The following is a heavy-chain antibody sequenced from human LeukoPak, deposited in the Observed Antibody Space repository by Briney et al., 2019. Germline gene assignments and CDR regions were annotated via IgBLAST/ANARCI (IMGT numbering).Heavy chain of an antibody. D-gene: IGHD6-19*01. Sequence: SETLSLTCAVYGGSFSGYYWSWIRQPPGKVLEWIGEINHSGSTNYNPSLKSRVTISVDTSKNQFSLKLSSVTAADTAVYYCARGNRLGSSGWLDFDYWGQGTLVTVSS. CDR2: INHSGST. CDR1: GGSFSGYY. CDR3: ARGNRLGSSGWLDFDY. V-gene: IGHV4-34*01. J-gene: IGHJ4*02.